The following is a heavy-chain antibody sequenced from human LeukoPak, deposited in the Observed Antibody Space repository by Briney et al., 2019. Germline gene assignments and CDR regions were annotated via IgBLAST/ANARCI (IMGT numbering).Heavy chain of an antibody. CDR1: GFTFSSYN. Sequence: GGSLRLSCAASGFTFSSYNMNWVRQAPGKGLEWVSCISSSSSYIYYADSVKGRFTISRENAKNSLYLQINSLRAEDTALYFCARELLTYSNHKLGHYMDVWGKGTTVTVSS. J-gene: IGHJ6*03. D-gene: IGHD4-11*01. CDR2: ISSSSSYI. CDR3: ARELLTYSNHKLGHYMDV. V-gene: IGHV3-21*01.